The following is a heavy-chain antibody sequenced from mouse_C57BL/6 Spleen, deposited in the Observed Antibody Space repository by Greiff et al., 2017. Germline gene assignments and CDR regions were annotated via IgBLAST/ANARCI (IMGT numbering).Heavy chain of an antibody. D-gene: IGHD6-1*01. CDR1: GYTFTSYW. V-gene: IGHV1-52*01. J-gene: IGHJ4*01. CDR3: TSALSGYAMDY. Sequence: QVQLQQPGAELVRPGSSVKLSCKASGYTFTSYWMHWVKQRPIQGLEWIGNIDPSDSETPYNQKFKDKATLTVDKSSSTAYMQLHSLTYEDSAVYFWTSALSGYAMDYWGQGTSVTVSS. CDR2: IDPSDSET.